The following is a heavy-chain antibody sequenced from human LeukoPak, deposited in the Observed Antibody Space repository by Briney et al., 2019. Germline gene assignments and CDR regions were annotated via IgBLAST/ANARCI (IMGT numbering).Heavy chain of an antibody. CDR1: SGSIGTYY. CDR3: ARGGGYNRREEAFDF. D-gene: IGHD1-14*01. Sequence: PSETLSLTCTVSSGSIGTYYWSWIRQPPGKGLEWIGYIHYSGSTNYNPSPKSRVTMSVDRSKNQFSLRLTSVTAVDTAVYYCARGGGYNRREEAFDFWGQGTMVTVSS. V-gene: IGHV4-59*01. CDR2: IHYSGST. J-gene: IGHJ3*01.